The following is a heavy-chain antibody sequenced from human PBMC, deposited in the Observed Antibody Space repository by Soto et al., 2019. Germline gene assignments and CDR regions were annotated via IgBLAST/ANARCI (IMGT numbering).Heavy chain of an antibody. CDR3: ARQMYYDILTGYPDFDY. Sequence: ASVKVSCKASGYTFTSYGISWVRQAPGQGLEWMGWISAYNGNTNYAQKLQGRVTMTTDTSTSTAYMELRSLRSDDTAVYYCARQMYYDILTGYPDFDYWGQGALVTVSS. D-gene: IGHD3-9*01. CDR1: GYTFTSYG. V-gene: IGHV1-18*01. J-gene: IGHJ4*02. CDR2: ISAYNGNT.